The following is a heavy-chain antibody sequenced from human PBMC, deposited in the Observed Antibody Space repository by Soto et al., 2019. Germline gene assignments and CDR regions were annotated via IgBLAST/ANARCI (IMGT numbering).Heavy chain of an antibody. CDR3: ANASGESYPESRVLDS. D-gene: IGHD1-26*01. CDR1: GFTFTNYA. Sequence: GGSLRLSCAASGFTFTNYAMNWVRQAPGKGLEWVSVISNTGGSTLYADSVKGRFTISRDNSKNTLYIQMNSLRVEDAATYYCANASGESYPESRVLDSWGQGTRVPVSS. V-gene: IGHV3-23*01. J-gene: IGHJ5*01. CDR2: ISNTGGST.